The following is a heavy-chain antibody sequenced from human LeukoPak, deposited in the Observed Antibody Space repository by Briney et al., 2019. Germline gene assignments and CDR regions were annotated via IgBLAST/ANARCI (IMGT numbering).Heavy chain of an antibody. V-gene: IGHV4-34*01. CDR2: INHSGST. CDR1: GGSFSGYY. CDR3: ARALWFGS. D-gene: IGHD3-10*01. J-gene: IGHJ6*04. Sequence: SETLSLTCAVYGGSFSGYYWSWIRQPPGKGLEWIGEINHSGSTNYNPSLKSRVTISVDTSKNQFSLKLSSVTAADTAVYYCARALWFGSWGKGTTVTVSS.